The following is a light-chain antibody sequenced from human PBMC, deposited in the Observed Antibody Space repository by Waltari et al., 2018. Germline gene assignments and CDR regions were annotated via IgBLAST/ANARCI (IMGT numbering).Light chain of an antibody. Sequence: QSALTQPASVSGSPGQSIHISCPGTHSVFGGYNYVSWYQQHPAKAPKLMIYDVSKRPSGVSNRFSGSKSGNTASLTISGLQAEDEADYYCCSYAGSSTLVFGGGTKLTVL. CDR3: CSYAGSSTLV. CDR1: HSVFGGYNY. J-gene: IGLJ2*01. V-gene: IGLV2-23*02. CDR2: DVS.